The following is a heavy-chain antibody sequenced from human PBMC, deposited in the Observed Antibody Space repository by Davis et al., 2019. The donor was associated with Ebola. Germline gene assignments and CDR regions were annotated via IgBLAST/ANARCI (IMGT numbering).Heavy chain of an antibody. CDR1: GYTFTSYY. CDR2: INPSGGST. V-gene: IGHV1-46*01. D-gene: IGHD6-13*01. CDR3: ARARGFSSTWYGGDY. Sequence: AASVQVSCKASGYTFTSYYIHWVRQAPGQGLEWMGIINPSGGSTFYAQKFQGRVTMTRDTSTSTDYMELSSLRSEDTAVYYCARARGFSSTWYGGDYWGQGTLVTVSS. J-gene: IGHJ4*02.